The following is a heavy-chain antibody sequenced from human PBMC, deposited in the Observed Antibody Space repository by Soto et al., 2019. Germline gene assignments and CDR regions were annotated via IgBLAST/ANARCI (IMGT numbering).Heavy chain of an antibody. CDR2: VYRGTS. CDR1: GVTMSYGGYS. V-gene: IGHV4-61*02. Sequence: PSETLSLTCSVSGVTMSYGGYSWSWIRQPAGKGLEWLGRVYRGTSNYNPSLRSRLIMSLDTSKNQFSLNLRSVTAADTAVYYCARESLKETITMTVVIDHWGQGTQVTVSS. CDR3: ARESLKETITMTVVIDH. J-gene: IGHJ4*02. D-gene: IGHD3-22*01.